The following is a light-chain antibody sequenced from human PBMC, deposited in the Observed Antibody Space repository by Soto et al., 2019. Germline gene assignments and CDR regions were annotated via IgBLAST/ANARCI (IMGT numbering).Light chain of an antibody. V-gene: IGLV2-23*01. Sequence: QSVLAQPASVSGSPGQSITISCTGTSSDVGSYNLVSWYQQHPGKAPKLMIYEGSKRSSGVSNRFSGSKSGNTASLTISGLQAEDEADYYCCSYAGRSTYVFGTGTKVTVL. CDR2: EGS. J-gene: IGLJ1*01. CDR3: CSYAGRSTYV. CDR1: SSDVGSYNL.